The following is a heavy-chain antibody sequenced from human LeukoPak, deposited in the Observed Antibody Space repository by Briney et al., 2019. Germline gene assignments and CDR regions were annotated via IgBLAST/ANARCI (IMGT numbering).Heavy chain of an antibody. Sequence: GGSLRLSCAASGFTFSSYEMNWVRQAPGKGLEWVSYISSSGSTIYYADSVKGRFTISRDNAKNSLYLQMNSLRAEDTAVYYCARDRRNYDILTGYGGYYYMDVWGKGTTVTVSS. J-gene: IGHJ6*03. CDR2: ISSSGSTI. CDR3: ARDRRNYDILTGYGGYYYMDV. V-gene: IGHV3-48*03. CDR1: GFTFSSYE. D-gene: IGHD3-9*01.